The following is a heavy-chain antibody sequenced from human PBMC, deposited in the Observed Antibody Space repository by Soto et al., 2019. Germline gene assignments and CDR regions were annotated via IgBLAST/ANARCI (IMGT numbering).Heavy chain of an antibody. V-gene: IGHV3-73*01. J-gene: IGHJ6*03. Sequence: GGSLRLSCAASGFTFSGSAMHWVRQASGKGLEWVGRIRSKANSYATAYAASVKGRFTISRDDSKNTAYLQMNSLKTKDTAVYYCTRQSDYDFPTRGKYYYYYYMDVWGKGTTVTVSS. CDR1: GFTFSGSA. CDR2: IRSKANSYAT. D-gene: IGHD3-3*01. CDR3: TRQSDYDFPTRGKYYYYYYMDV.